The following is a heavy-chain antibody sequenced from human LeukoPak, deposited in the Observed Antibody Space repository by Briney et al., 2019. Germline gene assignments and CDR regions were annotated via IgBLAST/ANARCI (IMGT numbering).Heavy chain of an antibody. J-gene: IGHJ4*02. CDR1: GVSFSGYY. Sequence: SETLSFTCAVYGVSFSGYYWSWIRQPPGKELEWSGEINHSERTNYNPSLKSRATISVDTSKNQFSLKLSSVTAAHTAVYYCTRGDGQVAPKRDYCSSTSCYLYFDYWGQGTLVTVSS. V-gene: IGHV4-34*01. CDR3: TRGDGQVAPKRDYCSSTSCYLYFDY. CDR2: INHSERT. D-gene: IGHD2-2*01.